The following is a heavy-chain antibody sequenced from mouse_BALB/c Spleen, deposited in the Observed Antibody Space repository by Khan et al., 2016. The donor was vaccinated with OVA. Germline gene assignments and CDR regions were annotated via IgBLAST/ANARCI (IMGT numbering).Heavy chain of an antibody. J-gene: IGHJ2*01. CDR1: GYTFTSYW. V-gene: IGHV1S81*02. Sequence: VQLQQPGAELVKAGASVKMSCKASGYTFTSYWMHWVKQRLGQGLEWFAETNPTNGRTYYNEKFKSKATLTVDKSSSTAYMLLSGPTFEDSAVYYCARIKKIVATYFDDWGQGTTLTVSS. CDR2: TNPTNGRT. CDR3: ARIKKIVATYFDD. D-gene: IGHD1-1*01.